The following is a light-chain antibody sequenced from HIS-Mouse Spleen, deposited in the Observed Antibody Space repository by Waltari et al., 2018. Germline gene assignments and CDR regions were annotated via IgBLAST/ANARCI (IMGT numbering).Light chain of an antibody. CDR3: SSYTSSSTVV. CDR2: DVS. V-gene: IGLV2-14*03. J-gene: IGLJ2*01. Sequence: QSALTQPASVSGSPGQSTTTSCPGTSRDVGVFNYVPWYQQHPGKAPKLMIYDVSNRPSGVSNRFSGSKSGNTASLTISGLQAEDEADYYCSSYTSSSTVVFGGGTKLTVL. CDR1: SRDVGVFNY.